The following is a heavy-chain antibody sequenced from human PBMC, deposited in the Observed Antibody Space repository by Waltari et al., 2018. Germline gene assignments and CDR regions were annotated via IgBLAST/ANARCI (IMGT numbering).Heavy chain of an antibody. CDR2: ISSNGCST. CDR1: GFTFSSYA. Sequence: EVQLVESGGGLVQPGGSLRLSCAASGFTFSSYAMHWVRQAPGKGLEYVSAISSNGCSTYYADSVKGRFTISRDNSKNTLYLQMGSLRAEDMAVYYCARGAPGAVVVSDYYYYGMDVWGQGTTVTVSS. CDR3: ARGAPGAVVVSDYYYYGMDV. D-gene: IGHD2-21*01. V-gene: IGHV3-64*07. J-gene: IGHJ6*02.